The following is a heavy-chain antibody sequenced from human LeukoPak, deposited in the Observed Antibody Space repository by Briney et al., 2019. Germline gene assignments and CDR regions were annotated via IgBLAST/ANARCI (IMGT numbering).Heavy chain of an antibody. CDR3: ARVGVDTAMVTRGVYYYYYMDV. Sequence: WASVKVSCKASRYTFTGYYMHWVRQAPGQGLEWMGWINPDSGGTNYAQKFQGRVTMTRDTSISTAYLELSWLRSDDTAVYSCARVGVDTAMVTRGVYYYYYMDVWGKGTTVTVSS. D-gene: IGHD5-18*01. J-gene: IGHJ6*03. V-gene: IGHV1-2*02. CDR1: RYTFTGYY. CDR2: INPDSGGT.